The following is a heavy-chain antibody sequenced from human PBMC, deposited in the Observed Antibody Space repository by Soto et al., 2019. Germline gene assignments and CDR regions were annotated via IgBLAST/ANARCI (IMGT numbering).Heavy chain of an antibody. CDR3: ARMYYYDSSGYYYFDY. CDR1: GGSISSYY. J-gene: IGHJ4*02. CDR2: IYYSGST. V-gene: IGHV4-59*01. D-gene: IGHD3-22*01. Sequence: SETLSLTCTVSGGSISSYYWIWIRQPPGKGLEWIGYIYYSGSTNYNPSLKSRVTISVDTSKNQFSLKLSSVTAADTAVYYCARMYYYDSSGYYYFDYWGQGTLVTVSS.